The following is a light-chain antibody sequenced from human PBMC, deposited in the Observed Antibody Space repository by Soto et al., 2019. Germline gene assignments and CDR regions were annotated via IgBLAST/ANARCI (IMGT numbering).Light chain of an antibody. J-gene: IGLJ3*02. V-gene: IGLV2-14*03. Sequence: QSVLTQPVSVSGSPGQSITISCTGTSSDVGGYNYVSWFQQHPGKAPKLKIYEVSNRPSGVSNRFSGSKSGYTASLTISELQAEDEADYYCTSFTSSSTWVFGGGTKLTVL. CDR3: TSFTSSSTWV. CDR1: SSDVGGYNY. CDR2: EVS.